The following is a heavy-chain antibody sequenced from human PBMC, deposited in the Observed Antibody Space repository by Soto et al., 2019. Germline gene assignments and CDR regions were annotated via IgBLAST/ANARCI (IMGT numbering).Heavy chain of an antibody. J-gene: IGHJ6*02. V-gene: IGHV1-18*04. CDR3: ARVQERFLEWLYIPYYYYGMDV. CDR1: GGSISSYY. D-gene: IGHD3-3*01. Sequence: TCTVSGGSISSYYWSWVRQAPGQGLEWMGWISAYNGNTNYAQKLQGRVTMTTDTSTSTAYMELRSLRSDDTAVYYCARVQERFLEWLYIPYYYYGMDVWGQGTTVTVSS. CDR2: ISAYNGNT.